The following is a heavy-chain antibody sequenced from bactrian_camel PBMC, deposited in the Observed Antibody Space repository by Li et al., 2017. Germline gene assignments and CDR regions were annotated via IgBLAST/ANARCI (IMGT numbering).Heavy chain of an antibody. CDR3: AARGPYCYTKLSVRDFTY. V-gene: IGHV3S40*01. CDR1: GYTYNRNC. CDR2: IANGSGNT. Sequence: DVQLVESGGELVQPGGSLRLSCAASGYTYNRNCMAWFRQAPGKEREGVARIANGSGNTYYADSVKGRFTISQDNAKNTVYLQMNSLKPEDTAMYYCAARGPYCYTKLSVRDFTYWGQGTQVTVS. J-gene: IGHJ6*01. D-gene: IGHD2*01.